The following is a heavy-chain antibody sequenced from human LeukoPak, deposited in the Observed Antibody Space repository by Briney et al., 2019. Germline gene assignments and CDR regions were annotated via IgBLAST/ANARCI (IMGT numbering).Heavy chain of an antibody. CDR3: ARLWGDVTIYDY. J-gene: IGHJ4*02. Sequence: GGSLRLSCAASGFSLSAFWMSWVRQAPGKGLEGVASVNQDGIVKHYVDSVKGRFTDSRDNAENTLYLQTNSLRVDDTALYYCARLWGDVTIYDYWGQGTLVTVSS. V-gene: IGHV3-7*01. CDR2: VNQDGIVK. CDR1: GFSLSAFW. D-gene: IGHD3-16*01.